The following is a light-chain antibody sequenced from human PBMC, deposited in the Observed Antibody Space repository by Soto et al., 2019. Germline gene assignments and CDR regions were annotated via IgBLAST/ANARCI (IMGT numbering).Light chain of an antibody. J-gene: IGKJ4*01. CDR3: QQYNIYPLT. Sequence: DVQMTQSPSSLSASVGDRVTITCRASQDFNSYLAWYQQKPGNAPKSLIYAASSLQTGVPSRFSGSESVTDFTLTINNLQPEDSATYYCQQYNIYPLTFGGGNKVEIK. V-gene: IGKV1D-16*01. CDR1: QDFNSY. CDR2: AAS.